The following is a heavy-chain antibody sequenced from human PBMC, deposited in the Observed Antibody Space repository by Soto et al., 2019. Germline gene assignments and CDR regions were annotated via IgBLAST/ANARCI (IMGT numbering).Heavy chain of an antibody. Sequence: EXLKISCKGSGYXFTSYWVVWVRHMPGKGLEWMGIIYPGDSDTRYSPSFQGQVTISADKSIRTAYLQWSSLNASYTAMYYCARRKAAAGNWFDPWGQGTLGTVSS. J-gene: IGHJ5*02. CDR3: ARRKAAAGNWFDP. D-gene: IGHD6-13*01. CDR1: GYXFTSYW. CDR2: IYPGDSDT. V-gene: IGHV5-51*01.